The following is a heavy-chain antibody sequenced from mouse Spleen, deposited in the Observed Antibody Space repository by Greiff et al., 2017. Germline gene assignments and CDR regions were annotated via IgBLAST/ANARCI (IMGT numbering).Heavy chain of an antibody. CDR3: ARAYGSSYGAYYYAMDY. Sequence: EVKLQESGPGLVQPSQSLSITCTVSGFSLTSYGVHWVRQSPDKRLELVATINSNGGSTYYPDSVKGRFTISRDNAKNTLYLQMSSLKSEDTAMYYCARAYGSSYGAYYYAMDYWGQGTSVTVSS. J-gene: IGHJ4*01. CDR1: GFSLTSYG. V-gene: IGHV5-6-3*01. CDR2: INSNGGST. D-gene: IGHD1-1*01.